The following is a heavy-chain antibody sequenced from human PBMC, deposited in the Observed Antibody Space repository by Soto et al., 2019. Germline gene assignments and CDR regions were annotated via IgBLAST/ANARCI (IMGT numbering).Heavy chain of an antibody. CDR2: INHSGST. J-gene: IGHJ5*02. D-gene: IGHD4-17*01. CDR1: GGSFSGYY. V-gene: IGHV4-34*01. Sequence: QMQLQQWGAGLLKPSETLSLTCAVYGGSFSGYYWSWIRQPPGKGLEWIGEINHSGSTNYNPSLKSRVTISVDTSKNQFSLKLSSVTAADTAVYYCARVTTVTGVNWFDPWGQGTLVTVSS. CDR3: ARVTTVTGVNWFDP.